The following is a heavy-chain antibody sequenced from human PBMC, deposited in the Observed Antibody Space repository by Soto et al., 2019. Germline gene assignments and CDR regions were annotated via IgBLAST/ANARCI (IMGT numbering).Heavy chain of an antibody. CDR1: GGTFSSYA. D-gene: IGHD1-7*01. V-gene: IGHV1-69*13. Sequence: SVKVSCKASGGTFSSYAISWVRQAPGQGLEWMGGIIPIFGTANYAQKFQGRVTITADESTSTACMELSSLRSEDTAVYYCARARYNWNYSSGYYYYGMDVWGQGTTVTVSS. CDR3: ARARYNWNYSSGYYYYGMDV. CDR2: IIPIFGTA. J-gene: IGHJ6*02.